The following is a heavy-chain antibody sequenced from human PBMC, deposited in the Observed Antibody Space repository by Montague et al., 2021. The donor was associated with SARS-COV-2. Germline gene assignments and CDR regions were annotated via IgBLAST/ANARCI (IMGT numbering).Heavy chain of an antibody. J-gene: IGHJ3*02. CDR1: GGSISSGGYY. D-gene: IGHD3-22*01. CDR2: IYYSGST. CDR3: ARAGTITMIVVVIDAFDI. Sequence: TRSLTCTVSGGSISSGGYYWSWIRQHPGKGLEWIGYIYYSGSTYYNPSLKSRVTISVDTSKNQFSLKLSSVTAADTAVYYCARAGTITMIVVVIDAFDIWGQGTMVTVSS. V-gene: IGHV4-31*03.